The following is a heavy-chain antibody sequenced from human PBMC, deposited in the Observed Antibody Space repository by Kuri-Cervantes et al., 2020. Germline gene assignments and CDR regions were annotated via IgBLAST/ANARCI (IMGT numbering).Heavy chain of an antibody. V-gene: IGHV4-34*01. CDR2: INHSGST. D-gene: IGHD1-1*01. Sequence: SQTLSLTCAVYGGSFSGYYWSWIRQPPGKGLEWIGKINHSGSTNCNPSLKSRVTISVDTSKNQFSLKVSSVTAADTAVYYCARGSLERAYWGQGTLVTVSS. J-gene: IGHJ4*02. CDR3: ARGSLERAY. CDR1: GGSFSGYY.